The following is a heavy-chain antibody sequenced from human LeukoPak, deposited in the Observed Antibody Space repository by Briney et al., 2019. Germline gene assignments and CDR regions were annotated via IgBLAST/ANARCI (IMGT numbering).Heavy chain of an antibody. CDR1: GFTFSTYT. D-gene: IGHD1-14*01. CDR2: IYGSGGAS. CDR3: AKDLRKDGIWDIDY. Sequence: GGSLRLSCAASGFTFSTYTMNWVRQAPGKGLEWVPGIYGSGGASFYADSVKGRFTISRDNSQNTVFLQMDSLRDEDTALYYCAKDLRKDGIWDIDYWGQGTLVTVSS. J-gene: IGHJ4*02. V-gene: IGHV3-23*01.